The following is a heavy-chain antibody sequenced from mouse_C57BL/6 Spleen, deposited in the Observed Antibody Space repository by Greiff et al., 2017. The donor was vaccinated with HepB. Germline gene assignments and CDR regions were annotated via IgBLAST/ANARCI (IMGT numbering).Heavy chain of an antibody. CDR2: IDPSDSET. V-gene: IGHV1-52*01. Sequence: VQLQQPGAELVRPGSSVKLSCKASGYTFTSYWMHWVKQRPLQGLEWIGNIDPSDSETHYNQKFKDKATLTVDKSSSTAYMQLSSLTSEDSAVYYCASGTQAAWFAYWGQGTLVTVSA. CDR1: GYTFTSYW. D-gene: IGHD3-2*02. J-gene: IGHJ3*01. CDR3: ASGTQAAWFAY.